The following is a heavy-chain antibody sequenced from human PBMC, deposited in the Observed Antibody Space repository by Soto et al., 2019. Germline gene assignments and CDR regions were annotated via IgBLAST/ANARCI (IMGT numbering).Heavy chain of an antibody. CDR3: ARGTFNLGPGIFDH. Sequence: QVQLQESGPGLVKPSETLSLTCSVSGDSISRYYWSWIRQPPGKGLEWIGYIYHSDSTTTRYNPSLESRVTISVDTSKSQVSLSLKSVTAADTALYYCARGTFNLGPGIFDHWGPGTLVTASS. CDR1: GDSISRYY. V-gene: IGHV4-59*01. CDR2: IYHSDST. J-gene: IGHJ4*02.